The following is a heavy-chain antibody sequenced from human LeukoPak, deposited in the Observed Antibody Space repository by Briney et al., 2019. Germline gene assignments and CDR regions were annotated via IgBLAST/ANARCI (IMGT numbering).Heavy chain of an antibody. V-gene: IGHV3-30*09. Sequence: GGSLRLSCAASGFTFSSYAMHWVRQAPGKGLEWVAVISYDGSNKYYADSVKGRFAISRDNSKNTLFLQMNSLRAEDTAVYYCATGWSLDYWGQGTLVTVSS. J-gene: IGHJ4*02. D-gene: IGHD6-19*01. CDR1: GFTFSSYA. CDR2: ISYDGSNK. CDR3: ATGWSLDY.